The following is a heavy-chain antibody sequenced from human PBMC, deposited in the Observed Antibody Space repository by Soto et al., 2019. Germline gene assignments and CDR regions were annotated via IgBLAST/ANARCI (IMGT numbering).Heavy chain of an antibody. J-gene: IGHJ5*02. V-gene: IGHV1-46*01. D-gene: IGHD1-26*01. CDR1: GYTFTSHY. CDR2: TNPTGSNK. CDR3: VRDFSDIYDGRSYWWFDP. Sequence: QVQLLQSGAEVKEPGASVKISCQTFGYTFTSHYVHWVRQAPGQGLEWMEVTNPTGSNKLYAQNFRGRLLLTTDKSPDTIYMELKSLRSDDTSVYYCVRDFSDIYDGRSYWWFDPWVQGTLVTVSS.